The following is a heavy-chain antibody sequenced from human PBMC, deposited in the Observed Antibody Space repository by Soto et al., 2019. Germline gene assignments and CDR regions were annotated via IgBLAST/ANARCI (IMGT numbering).Heavy chain of an antibody. D-gene: IGHD2-8*01. J-gene: IGHJ5*02. Sequence: GGSLRLSCAASGFTFSDYYMSWIRQAPGKGLEWVSYISSSGSTIYYADSVKGRFTISRDNAKNSLYLQMNSLRAEDTAVYYCARDGMGYCTNGVCYTGWFDPWGQGTQVTVSS. V-gene: IGHV3-11*01. CDR3: ARDGMGYCTNGVCYTGWFDP. CDR1: GFTFSDYY. CDR2: ISSSGSTI.